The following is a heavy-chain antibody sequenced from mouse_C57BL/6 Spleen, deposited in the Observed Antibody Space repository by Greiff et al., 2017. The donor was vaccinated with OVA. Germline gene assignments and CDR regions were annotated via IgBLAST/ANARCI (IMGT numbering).Heavy chain of an antibody. V-gene: IGHV1-64*01. J-gene: IGHJ3*01. Sequence: VQLQQPGAELVKPGASVKLSCKASGYTFTSYWMHWVKQRPGQGLEWIGMIHPNSGSTNYNEKFKSKATLTVDKSSSTAYMQLSSLTSEDSAVYYCARQDLSDDGSGDWGQGTLVTVSA. CDR1: GYTFTSYW. CDR3: ARQDLSDDGSGD. D-gene: IGHD1-1*01. CDR2: IHPNSGST.